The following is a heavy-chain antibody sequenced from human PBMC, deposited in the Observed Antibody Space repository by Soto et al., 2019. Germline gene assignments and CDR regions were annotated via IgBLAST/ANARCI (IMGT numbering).Heavy chain of an antibody. Sequence: ASVKVSCKASENTFSTYSLHWVRQAPGQGLEWMGVINPTTTTTTDAQKFQGRVTITRDTSASTAYMELSSLRSEDTAVYYCARGGEPIDYWGQGTLVTVSS. V-gene: IGHV1-46*01. J-gene: IGHJ4*02. D-gene: IGHD2-21*01. CDR2: INPTTTTT. CDR1: ENTFSTYS. CDR3: ARGGEPIDY.